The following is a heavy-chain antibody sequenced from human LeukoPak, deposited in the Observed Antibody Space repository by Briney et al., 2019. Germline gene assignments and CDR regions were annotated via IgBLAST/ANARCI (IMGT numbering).Heavy chain of an antibody. Sequence: PGGSLRLSCAASGFTFNDYYMSWIRQAPGKGLEWLSYINIGGTNTHYADSVKGRFTISRDNAKKSLYLEMNNLRAEDTAVYYCAQIHDHGDYVAFWGQGALVTVSS. CDR2: INIGGTNT. CDR3: AQIHDHGDYVAF. D-gene: IGHD1-1*01. J-gene: IGHJ4*02. CDR1: GFTFNDYY. V-gene: IGHV3-11*01.